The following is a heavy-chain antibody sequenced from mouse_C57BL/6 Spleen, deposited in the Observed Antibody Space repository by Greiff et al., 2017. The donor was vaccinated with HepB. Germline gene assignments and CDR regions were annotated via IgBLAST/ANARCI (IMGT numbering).Heavy chain of an antibody. Sequence: VQLQQSGPELVKPGASVKISCKASGYTFTDYYMNWVKQSHGKSLEWIGDINPNNGGTSYNQKFKGKATLTVDKSSSTAYMELRSLTSEDSAVYYCALDYGNYDWFAYWGQGTLVTVSA. CDR1: GYTFTDYY. D-gene: IGHD2-1*01. CDR3: ALDYGNYDWFAY. J-gene: IGHJ3*01. CDR2: INPNNGGT. V-gene: IGHV1-26*01.